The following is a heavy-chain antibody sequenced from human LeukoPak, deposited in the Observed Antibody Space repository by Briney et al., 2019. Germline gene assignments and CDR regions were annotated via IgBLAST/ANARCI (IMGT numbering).Heavy chain of an antibody. J-gene: IGHJ4*02. CDR2: ISYDGSNK. D-gene: IGHD6-13*01. V-gene: IGHV3-30*03. Sequence: GGSLRLSCAASGFTFSNYGMHWVRQAPGKGLEWVAVISYDGSNKFYADSVKGRFTISRDNSKNTLYLQMNSLRAEDTAVYYCARDREISIAAAGTPFDYWGQGTLVTVSS. CDR3: ARDREISIAAAGTPFDY. CDR1: GFTFSNYG.